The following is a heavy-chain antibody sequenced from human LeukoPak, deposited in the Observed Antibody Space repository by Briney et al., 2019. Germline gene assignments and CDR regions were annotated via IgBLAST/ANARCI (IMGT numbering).Heavy chain of an antibody. J-gene: IGHJ4*02. V-gene: IGHV1-2*02. Sequence: GASVKVSCKASGYTFSGYYMHWVRQAPGQGLEWMGWINPNSGDTEYVQNFQGRVTMTTNTSISTAYMELSSLRSDDTAVYYCARGRTLAGDGVPFDYWGQGTLVNFSS. CDR1: GYTFSGYY. CDR2: INPNSGDT. CDR3: ARGRTLAGDGVPFDY. D-gene: IGHD3-10*01.